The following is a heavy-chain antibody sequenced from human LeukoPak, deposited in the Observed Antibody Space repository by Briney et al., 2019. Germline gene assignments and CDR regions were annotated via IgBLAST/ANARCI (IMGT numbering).Heavy chain of an antibody. CDR1: GFTFSSYG. CDR3: AKDLLVYDY. V-gene: IGHV3-23*01. J-gene: IGHJ4*02. D-gene: IGHD3-10*01. CDR2: ISGSGGST. Sequence: GGSLRFSCAASGFTFSSYGMHWVRQAPGKGLEWVSAISGSGGSTYYADSVKGRFTISRDNSKNTLYLQMNSLRAEDTAIYYCAKDLLVYDYWGQGTLVTVSS.